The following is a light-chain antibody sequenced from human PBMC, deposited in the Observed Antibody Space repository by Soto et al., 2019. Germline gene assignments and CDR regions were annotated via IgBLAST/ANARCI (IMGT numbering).Light chain of an antibody. Sequence: EIVMTQSPTTLSVSPGERAALSCRASQSISTKLAWYQQKPGQAPRLLIYATSTRAAGIPARFSGSGSGTEFTLPISSLQSEDFAVYYCQQYNYWPPWSFGQGTKVEI. V-gene: IGKV3-15*01. CDR2: ATS. J-gene: IGKJ1*01. CDR1: QSISTK. CDR3: QQYNYWPPWS.